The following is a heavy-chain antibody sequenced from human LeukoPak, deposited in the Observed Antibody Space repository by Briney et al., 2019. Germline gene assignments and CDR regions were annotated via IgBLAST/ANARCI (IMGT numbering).Heavy chain of an antibody. CDR2: IIPIFGTA. Sequence: SVHVSCKASGGSFSSYAISWVRQAPGKGLEWMGGIIPIFGTANYAQKSQGRVTITTDESTSTAYMELSSLRSEDTAVYYCARDVAYGDYVGNWFDPGGEGTLVSVSS. CDR3: ARDVAYGDYVGNWFDP. J-gene: IGHJ5*02. CDR1: GGSFSSYA. D-gene: IGHD4-17*01. V-gene: IGHV1-69*05.